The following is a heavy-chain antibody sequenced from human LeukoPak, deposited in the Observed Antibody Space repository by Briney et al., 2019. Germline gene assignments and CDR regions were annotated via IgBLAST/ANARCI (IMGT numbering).Heavy chain of an antibody. CDR2: IYHSGST. CDR3: ARSHSGSYHFDY. V-gene: IGHV4-38-2*02. Sequence: SETLSLTCTVSGYSISSGYYWGWIRQPPGKGLEWIGSIYHSGSTYYNPSLKSRVTISVDTSKNQFSLKLSSVTAADTALYYCARSHSGSYHFDYWGQGTLVTVSS. D-gene: IGHD1-26*01. CDR1: GYSISSGYY. J-gene: IGHJ4*02.